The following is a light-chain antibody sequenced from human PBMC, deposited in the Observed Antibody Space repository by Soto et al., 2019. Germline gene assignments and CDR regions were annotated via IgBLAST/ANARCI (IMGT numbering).Light chain of an antibody. V-gene: IGKV3-20*01. CDR3: QQYGSSPPIT. J-gene: IGKJ5*01. CDR2: GAS. CDR1: QSVSSNY. Sequence: EIVLTQSPGTLSLSPGEGATLSCRASQSVSSNYLAWYQQKPGQAPRLLIDGASSRATGIPDRFSGSGSGTDFTLTISRLEPEDFAVYYCQQYGSSPPITFGQGTRLEIK.